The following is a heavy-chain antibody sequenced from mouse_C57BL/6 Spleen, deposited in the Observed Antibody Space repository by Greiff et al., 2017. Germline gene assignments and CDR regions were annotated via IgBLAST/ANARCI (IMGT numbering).Heavy chain of an antibody. CDR2: ISSGGSYT. V-gene: IGHV5-6*01. Sequence: EVQLQQSGGDLVKPGGSLKLSCAASGFTFSSYGMSWVRQTPDKRLEWVATISSGGSYTYYPDSVKGRFTISRDNAKNTLYLQMSSLKSEDTAMYYCARLMITYYFDDWGQGTTLTVSS. D-gene: IGHD2-4*01. CDR3: ARLMITYYFDD. CDR1: GFTFSSYG. J-gene: IGHJ2*01.